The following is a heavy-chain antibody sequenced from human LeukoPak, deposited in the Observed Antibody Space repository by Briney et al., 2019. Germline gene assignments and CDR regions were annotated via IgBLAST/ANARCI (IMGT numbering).Heavy chain of an antibody. CDR1: GGSISSGGYS. CDR2: IYYSGST. Sequence: PSETLSLTCAVSGGSISSGGYSWSWIRQPPGKGLEWIGYIYYSGSTDYNPSLKSRVAISVDTSKNQFSLKLSSVTAADTAVYYCATMGPPPGYQSISPFDYWGQGTLVTVSS. J-gene: IGHJ4*02. V-gene: IGHV4-30-4*07. CDR3: ATMGPPPGYQSISPFDY. D-gene: IGHD3-9*01.